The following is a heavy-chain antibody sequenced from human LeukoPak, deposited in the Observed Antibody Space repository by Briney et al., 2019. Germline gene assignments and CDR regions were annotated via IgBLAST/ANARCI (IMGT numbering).Heavy chain of an antibody. D-gene: IGHD2-2*01. CDR3: ASGGYCSSTSCYPNWFDP. CDR2: ISYSGST. CDR1: GGSITSYY. Sequence: PSETLSLTCTVSGGSITSYYWSWIRQPPGKGLEWIGYISYSGSTNYNPSLKSRVTMSVDTSKNLFSLKLSSVTAADTAVYYCASGGYCSSTSCYPNWFDPWGQGTLVTVSS. J-gene: IGHJ5*02. V-gene: IGHV4-59*01.